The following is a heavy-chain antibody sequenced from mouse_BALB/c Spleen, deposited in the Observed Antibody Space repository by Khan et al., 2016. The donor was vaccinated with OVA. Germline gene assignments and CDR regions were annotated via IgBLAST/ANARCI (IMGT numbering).Heavy chain of an antibody. CDR3: ARSVTITTVVATDFDY. D-gene: IGHD1-1*01. Sequence: EVQLQESGPGLVKPSQSLSLTCTVTGYSITSDYAWNWIRQFPGNKLEWMGYISYSGRTSYHPSLKSRISITRDTSKNQFFLQLNSGTTEDTATYYCARSVTITTVVATDFDYWGQGTTLTVSS. V-gene: IGHV3-2*02. CDR2: ISYSGRT. CDR1: GYSITSDYA. J-gene: IGHJ2*01.